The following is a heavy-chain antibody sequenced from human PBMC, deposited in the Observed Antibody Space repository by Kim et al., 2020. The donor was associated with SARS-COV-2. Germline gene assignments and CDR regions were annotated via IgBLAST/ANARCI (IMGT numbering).Heavy chain of an antibody. J-gene: IGHJ6*02. V-gene: IGHV3-23*01. Sequence: GGSLRLSCAASGFTFSSYAMSWVRQAPGKGLEWVSAISGSGGSTYYADSVKGRFTISRDNSKNTLYLQMNSLRAEDTAVYYCAKDFVITPGGGYYYYGMDVWGQGTTVTVSS. CDR2: ISGSGGST. CDR3: AKDFVITPGGGYYYYGMDV. D-gene: IGHD3-16*01. CDR1: GFTFSSYA.